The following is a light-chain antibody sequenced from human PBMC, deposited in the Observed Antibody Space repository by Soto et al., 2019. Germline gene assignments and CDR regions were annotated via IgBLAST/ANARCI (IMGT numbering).Light chain of an antibody. CDR3: NSYAGSNSFV. CDR2: DVT. Sequence: QSALTQPASVSGSPGQSITISCTGTSSDVGGYNYVSWYQQHPGKAPKLMIYDVTNRPSGVSNRFPGSKSGNTASLTVSGLQAEDEADYYCNSYAGSNSFVFGSGTKVTVL. J-gene: IGLJ1*01. V-gene: IGLV2-14*01. CDR1: SSDVGGYNY.